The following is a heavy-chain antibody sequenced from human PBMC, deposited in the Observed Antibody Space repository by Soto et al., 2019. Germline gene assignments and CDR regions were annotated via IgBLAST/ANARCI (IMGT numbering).Heavy chain of an antibody. CDR3: ARRYGGNFDY. D-gene: IGHD1-26*01. CDR2: FFIGGNT. Sequence: SETLSLTCTVSGGSISSSTYYWGWMRQPPGKGLEWIASFFIGGNTYYNPSLKSRVTISVDTSKNQFSLKLSSVTAADTAVYYCARRYGGNFDYWGQGTLVT. CDR1: GGSISSSTYY. J-gene: IGHJ4*02. V-gene: IGHV4-39*07.